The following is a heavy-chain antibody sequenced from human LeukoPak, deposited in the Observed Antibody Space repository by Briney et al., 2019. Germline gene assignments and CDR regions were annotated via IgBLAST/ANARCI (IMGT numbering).Heavy chain of an antibody. Sequence: PGGSLRLSCAASGFTFSSYSMNWVRQAPGKGLEWVSGISWNSGSIGYADSVKGRFTISRDNAKNSLYLQMNSLRAEDTALYYCAKDKGDYDFWSGYYHPNYFDYWGQGTLVTVSS. J-gene: IGHJ4*02. CDR1: GFTFSSYS. D-gene: IGHD3-3*01. V-gene: IGHV3-9*01. CDR3: AKDKGDYDFWSGYYHPNYFDY. CDR2: ISWNSGSI.